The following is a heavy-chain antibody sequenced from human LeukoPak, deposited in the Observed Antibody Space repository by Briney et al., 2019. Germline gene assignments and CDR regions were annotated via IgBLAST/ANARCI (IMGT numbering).Heavy chain of an antibody. CDR2: ISGSSKHR. Sequence: PGGSLRLSCAASGFTFTSYSMNWVRQAPGKGLEWVSSISGSSKHRYYADPVKGRFTISRDNAKSSLYLQMNSLRAEDTAVYSVTTCYLQHWGQGTLVTVSS. D-gene: IGHD4-17*01. CDR3: TTCYLQH. V-gene: IGHV3-21*01. J-gene: IGHJ1*01. CDR1: GFTFTSYS.